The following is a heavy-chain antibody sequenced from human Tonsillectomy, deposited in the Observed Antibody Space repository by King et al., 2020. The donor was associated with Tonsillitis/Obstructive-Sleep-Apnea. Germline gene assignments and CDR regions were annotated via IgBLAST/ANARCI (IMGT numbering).Heavy chain of an antibody. J-gene: IGHJ5*02. D-gene: IGHD6-25*01. CDR1: GGSFSGYY. CDR3: ASDGGRGYGFDP. CDR2: INHSRST. Sequence: VQLQQWGAGLLKPSETLSLTCAVYGGSFSGYYWSWIRQPPGKGLEWIGEINHSRSTNYNPSLKSRVTISVDTSKNQFSLKLSSVTAADTAVYYCASDGGRGYGFDPWGQGTLVTVSS. V-gene: IGHV4-34*01.